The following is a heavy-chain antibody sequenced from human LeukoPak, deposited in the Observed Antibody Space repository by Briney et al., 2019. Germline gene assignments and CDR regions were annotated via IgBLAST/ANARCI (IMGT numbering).Heavy chain of an antibody. D-gene: IGHD6-13*01. CDR1: GFTFSSYS. CDR2: ISSSSSYI. V-gene: IGHV3-21*01. Sequence: GGSLRLSCAASGFTFSSYSMNWVRQAPGKGLEWVSSISSSSSYICYADSVKGRFTISRDNAKNSLYLQMNSLRAEDTAVYYCARDYFGSSWGQGTLVTVSS. J-gene: IGHJ4*02. CDR3: ARDYFGSS.